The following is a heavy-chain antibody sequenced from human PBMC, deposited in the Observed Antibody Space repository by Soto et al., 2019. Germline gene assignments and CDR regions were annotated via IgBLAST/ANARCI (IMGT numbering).Heavy chain of an antibody. CDR2: INHSGST. CDR3: ARVGAKTYGSGSYYLYYYYGMDV. CDR1: GGSFSGYY. Sequence: KSSETLSLTCAVYGGSFSGYYWSWIRQPPGKGLEWIGEINHSGSTNYNPSLKSRVTISVDTSKNQFSLKLSSVTAADTAVYYCARVGAKTYGSGSYYLYYYYGMDVWGQGTTVTVSS. V-gene: IGHV4-34*01. J-gene: IGHJ6*02. D-gene: IGHD3-10*01.